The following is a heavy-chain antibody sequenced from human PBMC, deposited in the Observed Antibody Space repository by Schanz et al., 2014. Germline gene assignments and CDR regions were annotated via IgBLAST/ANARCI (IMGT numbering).Heavy chain of an antibody. D-gene: IGHD3-16*01. J-gene: IGHJ5*02. CDR2: ISSSGSSI. V-gene: IGHV3-21*06. Sequence: EVQLVESGGGLVKPGGSLRLSCAASGFPFNNFNMNWVRQAPGKGLEWVSSISSSGSSIDYADSVKGRFTITRDNANNSLFLRMNSLRAEDTAVYYCASDYNYFETEAPWGQGTLVTVSS. CDR3: ASDYNYFETEAP. CDR1: GFPFNNFN.